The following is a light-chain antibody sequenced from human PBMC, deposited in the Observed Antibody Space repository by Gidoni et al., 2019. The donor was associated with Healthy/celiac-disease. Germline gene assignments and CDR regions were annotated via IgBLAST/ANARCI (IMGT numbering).Light chain of an antibody. CDR3: QQYGSSPET. J-gene: IGKJ1*01. Sequence: EIALTQSPGTLPLSPGARATPSCRASQSVSISYLAWYQQKPGQAPRLLIYGASSRATGIPDRVSGSGSGTDFTLTISRLEPEDFAVYYCQQYGSSPETFGQGTKVEIK. V-gene: IGKV3-20*01. CDR1: QSVSISY. CDR2: GAS.